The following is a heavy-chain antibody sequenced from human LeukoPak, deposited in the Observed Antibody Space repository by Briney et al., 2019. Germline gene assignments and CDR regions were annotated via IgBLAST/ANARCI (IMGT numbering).Heavy chain of an antibody. J-gene: IGHJ4*02. CDR2: ISGSGGST. Sequence: PGGALRLSCAASGFTFSSYAMSWVRQAPGKGLEWVSAISGSGGSTYYADSVKGRFTISRDNSKNTLYLQMNSLRAEDTAVYYCSKPAGIAAAADFDSWGQGTLVTVSP. D-gene: IGHD6-13*01. V-gene: IGHV3-23*01. CDR3: SKPAGIAAAADFDS. CDR1: GFTFSSYA.